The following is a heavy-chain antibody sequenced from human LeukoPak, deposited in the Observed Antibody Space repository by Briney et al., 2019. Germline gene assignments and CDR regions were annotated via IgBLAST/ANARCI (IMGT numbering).Heavy chain of an antibody. J-gene: IGHJ3*02. D-gene: IGHD3-22*01. Sequence: GRSLRLSCAASGFTVSSNYMSWVRQAPGKGLEWVSVIYSGGSTYYADSVKGRFTISRDNSKNTLYLQMNSLRAEDTAVYYCARDRVYYYDSSGYYPDAFDIWGQGTMVTVSS. CDR2: IYSGGST. CDR1: GFTVSSNY. CDR3: ARDRVYYYDSSGYYPDAFDI. V-gene: IGHV3-66*01.